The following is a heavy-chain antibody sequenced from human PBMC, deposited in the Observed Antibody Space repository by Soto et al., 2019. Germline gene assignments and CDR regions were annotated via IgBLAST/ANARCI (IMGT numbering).Heavy chain of an antibody. CDR2: ISYTGRT. V-gene: IGHV4-61*01. D-gene: IGHD5-12*01. CDR1: GGSVTSGSYY. CDR3: ARRIRPPTTTYSWFDP. Sequence: SETLSLTCTVSGGSVTSGSYYWSWIRQPPGKGLELIGYISYTGRTNYNPSLKSRVTISVDTSKNQFSLKLTSLTAADTAVYYCARRIRPPTTTYSWFDPWGQGTLVTVS. J-gene: IGHJ5*02.